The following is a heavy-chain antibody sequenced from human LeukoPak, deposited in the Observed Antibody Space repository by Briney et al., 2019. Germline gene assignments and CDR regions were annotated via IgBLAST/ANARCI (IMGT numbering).Heavy chain of an antibody. CDR2: INPNSGGT. V-gene: IGHV1-2*02. J-gene: IGHJ6*02. D-gene: IGHD6-19*01. Sequence: ASVKVSCKASGYTFTGYYMHWVRQAPGQGLEWMGWINPNSGGTNYAQKLQGRVTMTTDTSTSTAYMELRSLRSDDTAVYYCARVPPYSSGWYGVYGMDVWGQGTTVTVSS. CDR1: GYTFTGYY. CDR3: ARVPPYSSGWYGVYGMDV.